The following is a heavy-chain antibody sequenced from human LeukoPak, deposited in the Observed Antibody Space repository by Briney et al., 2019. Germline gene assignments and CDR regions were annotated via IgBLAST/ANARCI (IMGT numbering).Heavy chain of an antibody. CDR2: ISGSGGST. CDR3: AKNKPAEGKGYYFDY. CDR1: GFTFSNYA. D-gene: IGHD2-2*01. V-gene: IGHV3-23*01. J-gene: IGHJ4*02. Sequence: GGSLRLSCAASGFTFSNYAMNWVRQAPGKGLEWVSVISGSGGSTYYADSVKGRFTISRDNSKNTLYLQMNSLRAEDTAVYYCAKNKPAEGKGYYFDYWGQGTLATVPS.